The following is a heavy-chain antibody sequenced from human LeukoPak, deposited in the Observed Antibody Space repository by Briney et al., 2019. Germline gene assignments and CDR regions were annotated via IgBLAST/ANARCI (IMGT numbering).Heavy chain of an antibody. CDR3: AKESSVAGYFDY. D-gene: IGHD6-19*01. Sequence: GRSLRLSCAASGFTLDDYAMHWVRQAPGKGLEWVSGISWNSGSIGYADSVKGRFTISRDNAKNSLYLQMNSLRAEDMALYYCAKESSVAGYFDYWGQGTLVTVSS. J-gene: IGHJ4*02. CDR2: ISWNSGSI. V-gene: IGHV3-9*03. CDR1: GFTLDDYA.